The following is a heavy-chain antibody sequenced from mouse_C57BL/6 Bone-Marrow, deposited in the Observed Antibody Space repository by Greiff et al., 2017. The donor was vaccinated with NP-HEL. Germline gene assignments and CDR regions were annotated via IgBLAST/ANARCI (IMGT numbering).Heavy chain of an antibody. D-gene: IGHD1-1*01. CDR2: IDPSDSYT. CDR3: ARWNTTVVGYWYFDV. J-gene: IGHJ1*03. V-gene: IGHV1-59*01. CDR1: GYTFTSYW. Sequence: QVQLQQPGAELVRPGTSVKLSCKASGYTFTSYWMHWVKQRPGQGLEWIGVIDPSDSYTNYNQKFKGKATLTVDTSSSTAYMQLSSLTSEDSAVYYCARWNTTVVGYWYFDVWGTGTTVTVSS.